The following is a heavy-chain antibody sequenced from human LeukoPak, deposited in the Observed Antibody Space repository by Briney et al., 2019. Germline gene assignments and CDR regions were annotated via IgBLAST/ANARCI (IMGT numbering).Heavy chain of an antibody. CDR2: ISSSSSYI. CDR1: GFTFSSNA. Sequence: PGGSLRLSCAASGFTFSSNAMTWVRQAPGKGLEWVSSISSSSSYIYYADSVKGRFTISRDNAKNSLYLQMNSLRAEDTAVYYCARVVAAAGTDYWGQGTLVTVSS. V-gene: IGHV3-21*01. J-gene: IGHJ4*02. D-gene: IGHD6-13*01. CDR3: ARVVAAAGTDY.